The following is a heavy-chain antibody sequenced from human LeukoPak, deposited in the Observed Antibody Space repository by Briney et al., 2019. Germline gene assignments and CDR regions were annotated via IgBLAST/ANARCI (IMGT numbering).Heavy chain of an antibody. CDR2: IIPVFGTS. Sequence: SVTVSCKASGGTISNYAVTWVRQAPGQGFEWMGGIIPVFGTSNYAQKFQGRLTITADEPASLVYMDLSSLKSEDTAVYYCARAHDLRAVGTGENWFDPWGQGTLVTVSS. J-gene: IGHJ5*02. D-gene: IGHD3-16*01. CDR3: ARAHDLRAVGTGENWFDP. CDR1: GGTISNYA. V-gene: IGHV1-69*13.